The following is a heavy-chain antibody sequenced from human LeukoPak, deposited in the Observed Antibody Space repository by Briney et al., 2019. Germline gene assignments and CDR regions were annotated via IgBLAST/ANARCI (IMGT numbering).Heavy chain of an antibody. CDR1: GYTFTSYG. J-gene: IGHJ6*03. Sequence: ASVKVSCKASGYTFTSYGISWVRQAPGQGLEWMGWISAYNGNTNYAQKLQGRVTMTTDTSTSTAYMELRSLRSDDTAVYYCARVESGSYYFHYYYMDVWGKGTTVTDSS. D-gene: IGHD1-26*01. CDR2: ISAYNGNT. V-gene: IGHV1-18*01. CDR3: ARVESGSYYFHYYYMDV.